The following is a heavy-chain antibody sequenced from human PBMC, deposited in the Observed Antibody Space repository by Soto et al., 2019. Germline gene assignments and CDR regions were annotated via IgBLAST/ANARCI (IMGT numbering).Heavy chain of an antibody. CDR2: INHSGST. J-gene: IGHJ1*01. CDR1: GGSFSGYY. CDR3: ARGQRITMIVVVTPYFQH. V-gene: IGHV4-34*01. D-gene: IGHD3-22*01. Sequence: QVQLQQWGAGLLKPSETLSLTCAVYGGSFSGYYWSWIRQPPGKGLEWIGEINHSGSTNYNPSLKSRVTISVDTSKNQLSLKLSSVTAADTAVYYCARGQRITMIVVVTPYFQHWGQGTLVTVSS.